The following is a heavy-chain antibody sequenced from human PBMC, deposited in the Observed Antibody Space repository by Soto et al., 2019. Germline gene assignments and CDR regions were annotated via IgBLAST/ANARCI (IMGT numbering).Heavy chain of an antibody. V-gene: IGHV2-5*02. Sequence: QITLTESGPTLVKPTQTLTLTCTFSGFSLSSSRVGVAWIRQPPGKALEWLAVIYWDGDKRYSPSLRSRLTITKDTSKNQVVLTMTNVDPVDTATYFCAHLMITYGGVVADDAFDFWVQGTMVTISS. J-gene: IGHJ3*01. D-gene: IGHD3-16*02. CDR1: GFSLSSSRVG. CDR3: AHLMITYGGVVADDAFDF. CDR2: IYWDGDK.